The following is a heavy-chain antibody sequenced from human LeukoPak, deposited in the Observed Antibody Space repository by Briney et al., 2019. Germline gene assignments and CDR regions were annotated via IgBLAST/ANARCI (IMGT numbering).Heavy chain of an antibody. Sequence: PGGSLRLSCAASGFTFSSYWMSWVRQAPGKGLEWVANIKRDGSEKYSVDSVKGRFTISRDNVKNSLYLQMNSLRAEDTAVYYCAREGIDYTNFYNYFYTDVWGKGTTVTVS. CDR2: IKRDGSEK. CDR1: GFTFSSYW. J-gene: IGHJ6*03. V-gene: IGHV3-7*01. CDR3: AREGIDYTNFYNYFYTDV. D-gene: IGHD4-11*01.